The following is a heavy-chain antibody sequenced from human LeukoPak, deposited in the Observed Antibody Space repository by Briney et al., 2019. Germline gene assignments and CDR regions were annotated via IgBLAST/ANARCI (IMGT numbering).Heavy chain of an antibody. V-gene: IGHV1-18*04. CDR2: ISAYNGNT. Sequence: ASVKVSCKASGYTFTSYGISWVRQAPGQGLEWMGWISAYNGNTNYAQKLQGRVTMTTDTSTSTAYMELRSLRSDDTAVYYCARWAPLDYGDYGPHFDCWGQGTLVTVSS. J-gene: IGHJ4*02. D-gene: IGHD4-17*01. CDR3: ARWAPLDYGDYGPHFDC. CDR1: GYTFTSYG.